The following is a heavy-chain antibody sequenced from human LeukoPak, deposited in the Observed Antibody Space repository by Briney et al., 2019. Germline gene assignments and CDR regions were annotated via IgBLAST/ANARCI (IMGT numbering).Heavy chain of an antibody. CDR3: ARVRSSWYVSWFEP. CDR1: GGSFSGYY. J-gene: IGHJ5*02. CDR2: INHSVST. Sequence: PETLSLTCALHGGSFSGYYWSWIRHPPGEGLEWIGEINHSVSTNNNPSPKSRVTIPVATSKTQFSLKLSSVTAADTAVYCCARVRSSWYVSWFEPWGQGTLVTVSS. D-gene: IGHD6-13*01. V-gene: IGHV4-34*01.